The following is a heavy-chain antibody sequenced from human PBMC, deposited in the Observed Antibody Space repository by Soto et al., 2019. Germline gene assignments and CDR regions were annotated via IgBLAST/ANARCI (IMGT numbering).Heavy chain of an antibody. CDR2: FDPEDGET. CDR1: GYTLTELS. Sequence: ASVKVSCKVSGYTLTELSMHLVRQAPGKGLEWMGGFDPEDGETIYAQKFQGRVTMTEDTSTDTAYMELSSLRSEDTAVYYCATRTYGDHGAFDIWGQGTMVTVSS. J-gene: IGHJ3*02. D-gene: IGHD4-17*01. V-gene: IGHV1-24*01. CDR3: ATRTYGDHGAFDI.